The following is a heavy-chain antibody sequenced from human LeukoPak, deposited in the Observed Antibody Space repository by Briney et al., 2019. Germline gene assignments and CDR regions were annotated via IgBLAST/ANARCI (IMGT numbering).Heavy chain of an antibody. J-gene: IGHJ4*02. Sequence: PSETLSLTCAVYGGSFSGYYWSWIRQPPGKGLEWIGSIYYSGSTYYNPSLKSRVTISVDTSKNQFSLKLSSVTAADTAVYYCARQYSSGWYGGYFDYWGQGTLVTVSS. CDR3: ARQYSSGWYGGYFDY. CDR1: GGSFSGYY. V-gene: IGHV4-34*01. CDR2: IYYSGST. D-gene: IGHD6-19*01.